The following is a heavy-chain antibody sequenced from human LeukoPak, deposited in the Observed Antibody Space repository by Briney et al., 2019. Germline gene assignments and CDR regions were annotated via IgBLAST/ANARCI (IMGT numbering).Heavy chain of an antibody. CDR1: GFTFSSYA. D-gene: IGHD3-3*01. CDR2: ISGSGGST. V-gene: IGHV3-23*01. CDR3: AKDQGIFGVVIGGSHFDY. Sequence: GGSLRLSCAASGFTFSSYAMSWVRQAPGKGLEWVSAISGSGGSTNYADSVKGRFTISRDNSKNTLYLQMNSLRAEDTAVYYCAKDQGIFGVVIGGSHFDYWGQGTLVTVSS. J-gene: IGHJ4*02.